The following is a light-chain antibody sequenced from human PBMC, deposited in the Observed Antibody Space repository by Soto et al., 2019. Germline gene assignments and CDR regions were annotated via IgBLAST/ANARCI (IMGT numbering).Light chain of an antibody. J-gene: IGKJ5*01. CDR2: GAS. CDR1: QDITAY. CDR3: KQVGSSPIT. Sequence: TQSPSSLSASVVDRVTITCPASQDITAYLHWYQQKPGQGPRLLIFGASSRATGIPDRFSGSGSGTDFTLTINRVEPEECAVYFCKQVGSSPITVGHGTRLEIK. V-gene: IGKV3-20*01.